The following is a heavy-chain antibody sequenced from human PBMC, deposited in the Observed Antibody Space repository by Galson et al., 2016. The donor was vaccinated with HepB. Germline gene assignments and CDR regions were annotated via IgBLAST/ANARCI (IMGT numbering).Heavy chain of an antibody. V-gene: IGHV3-23*01. CDR3: AKDIRPVKATLDYYFYPMDV. CDR1: GFTFSMYG. Sequence: SLRLSCAASGFTFSMYGMDWVRQAPGKGLEWVSAIRAGGESTSYADSVKGRFTISRDNSKDTLYLQMDNLRADDTAVYYCAKDIRPVKATLDYYFYPMDVWGSGTTVTVSS. D-gene: IGHD1-1*01. CDR2: IRAGGEST. J-gene: IGHJ6*04.